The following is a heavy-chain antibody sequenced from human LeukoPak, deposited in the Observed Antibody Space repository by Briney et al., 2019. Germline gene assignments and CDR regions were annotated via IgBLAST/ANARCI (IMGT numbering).Heavy chain of an antibody. D-gene: IGHD5-24*01. CDR2: ISAYGAST. J-gene: IGHJ4*02. Sequence: QPGGSLRLSCAASGFTFSDYAMTWVRQAPGKGLEWVSSISAYGASTYYADSVKGRFTISRDNSKNILYQQMNSLRAEDSAIYYCATLEDGDGYKIRIDSWGQGTLVSVSS. CDR3: ATLEDGDGYKIRIDS. CDR1: GFTFSDYA. V-gene: IGHV3-23*01.